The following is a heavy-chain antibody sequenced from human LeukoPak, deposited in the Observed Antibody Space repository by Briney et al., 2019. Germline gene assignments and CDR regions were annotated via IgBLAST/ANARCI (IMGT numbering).Heavy chain of an antibody. V-gene: IGHV4-34*01. Sequence: SETLSLTCAVYGGSFSDYSWSWIRQPPEKGLEWIGEINYSGSPNYNPSLKSRVTISVDSSKNQFSLKLSSVTAADTAVYYCARRDDSSGYHKIFDYWGPGTLVTVSS. CDR2: INYSGSP. CDR1: GGSFSDYS. CDR3: ARRDDSSGYHKIFDY. J-gene: IGHJ4*02. D-gene: IGHD3-22*01.